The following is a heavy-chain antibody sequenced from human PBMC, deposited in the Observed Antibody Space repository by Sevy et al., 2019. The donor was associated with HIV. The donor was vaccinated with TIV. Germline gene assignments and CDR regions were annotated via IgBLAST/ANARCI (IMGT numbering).Heavy chain of an antibody. D-gene: IGHD5-12*01. CDR2: INANTGKP. V-gene: IGHV7-4-1*02. CDR3: AKGRPGSGYAGAAAGD. Sequence: ASVKVSCKASGYRFTSYAMNWVRQAPGQGLEWMGWINANTGKPTYAQGFTGRFVFSLDTSVNTAYLQISSLKAEDTAVYYCAKGRPGSGYAGAAAGDWGQGTRVTISS. J-gene: IGHJ4*02. CDR1: GYRFTSYA.